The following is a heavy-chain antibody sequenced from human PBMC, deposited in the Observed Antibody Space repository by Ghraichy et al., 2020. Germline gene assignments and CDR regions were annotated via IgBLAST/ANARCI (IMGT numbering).Heavy chain of an antibody. CDR2: IYYSGST. D-gene: IGHD5-18*01. CDR1: GGSISSSSYY. CDR3: AGQVDRAMVKYYYYGMDV. J-gene: IGHJ6*02. Sequence: EALNISCTVSGGSISSSSYYWGWIRQPPGKGLEWIGSIYYSGSTYYNPSLKSRVTISVDTSKNQFSLKLSSVTAADTAVYYCAGQVDRAMVKYYYYGMDVWGQGTTVTVSS. V-gene: IGHV4-39*01.